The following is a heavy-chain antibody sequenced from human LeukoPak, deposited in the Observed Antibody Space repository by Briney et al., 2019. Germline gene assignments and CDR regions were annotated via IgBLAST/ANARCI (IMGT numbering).Heavy chain of an antibody. V-gene: IGHV3-23*01. Sequence: GGSLRLSCAASGFTITTYAVNWVRQAPGKGLEWVSGIGGGGTEYYADSVKGRSIISSDNSQNLVHLQMNSLTVEDTAVYYCERAQGALDYWGQGTLVTVSS. J-gene: IGHJ4*02. CDR3: ERAQGALDY. D-gene: IGHD1-26*01. CDR2: IGGGGTE. CDR1: GFTITTYA.